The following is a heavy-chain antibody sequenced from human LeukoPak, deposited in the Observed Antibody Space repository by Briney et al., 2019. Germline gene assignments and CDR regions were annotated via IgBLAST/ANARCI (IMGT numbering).Heavy chain of an antibody. D-gene: IGHD6-19*01. CDR1: GSXFSDEY. Sequence: GGSLRLSCAASGSXFSDEYMSWIRQAPGKGLEWVSYISNSGSYTNYADSVKGRFTISRDNAKNSLYLQMNSLRAEDTAVYYCARSRGAGPGAYFDYWGQGTLITVSS. CDR2: ISNSGSYT. V-gene: IGHV3-11*03. J-gene: IGHJ4*02. CDR3: ARSRGAGPGAYFDY.